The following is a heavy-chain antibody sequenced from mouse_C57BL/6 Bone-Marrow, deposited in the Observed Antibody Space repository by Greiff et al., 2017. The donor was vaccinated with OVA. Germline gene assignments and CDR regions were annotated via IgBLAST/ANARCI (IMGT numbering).Heavy chain of an antibody. J-gene: IGHJ1*03. CDR2: IWRGGST. CDR3: ATIYYDYDDGWYFDV. D-gene: IGHD2-4*01. CDR1: GFSLTSYG. V-gene: IGHV2-5*01. Sequence: QVQLQQSGPGLVQPSQSLSITCTVSGFSLTSYGVHWVRQSPGKGLEWLGVIWRGGSTDYNAAFMSRLSITKDNSKSQVFFKMNSLQADDTAIYYCATIYYDYDDGWYFDVWGTGTTVTVSS.